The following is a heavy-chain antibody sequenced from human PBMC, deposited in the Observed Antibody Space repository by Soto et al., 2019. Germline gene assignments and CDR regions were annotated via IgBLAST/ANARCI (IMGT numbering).Heavy chain of an antibody. V-gene: IGHV4-59*01. CDR1: GGSLSRYY. Sequence: ADNLRLTCTVSGGSLSRYYLTWIRPAPGKGLEWIGYIYYSGSTNYNPSLKSRVTISVDTSKNQFSLKLSSVTAADTAVYYCARDKLEPYDDYYYYGMDVWGQGPTVT. CDR2: IYYSGST. CDR3: ARDKLEPYDDYYYYGMDV. D-gene: IGHD1-1*01. J-gene: IGHJ6*02.